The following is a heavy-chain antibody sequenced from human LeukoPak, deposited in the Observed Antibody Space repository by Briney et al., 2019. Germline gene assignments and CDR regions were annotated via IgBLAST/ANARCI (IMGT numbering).Heavy chain of an antibody. V-gene: IGHV1-24*01. Sequence: ASVKVSFKVSGYTLTELSMHWVRQAPGKRLEWMGGFDPEDGETIYAQKFQGRVTMTEDTSTNTTYMELSSLRSEDPAVYYCATSTMVRGAHPSDGGQGTRVTVSS. D-gene: IGHD3-10*01. J-gene: IGHJ4*02. CDR2: FDPEDGET. CDR3: ATSTMVRGAHPSD. CDR1: GYTLTELS.